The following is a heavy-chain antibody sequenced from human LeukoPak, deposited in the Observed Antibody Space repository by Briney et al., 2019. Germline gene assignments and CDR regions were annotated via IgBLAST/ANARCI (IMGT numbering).Heavy chain of an antibody. CDR1: VYTLTELS. Sequence: ASVKVSPTFSVYTLTELSMHWVRQAPGKGPEWMGGFDPEDGETIYAQKFQGRVTMTEDTSTDTACMGLSSLRSEDTAVYYCATAVFEVTTRGPDYWGQGTLVTVSS. V-gene: IGHV1-24*01. CDR3: ATAVFEVTTRGPDY. D-gene: IGHD3-22*01. CDR2: FDPEDGET. J-gene: IGHJ4*02.